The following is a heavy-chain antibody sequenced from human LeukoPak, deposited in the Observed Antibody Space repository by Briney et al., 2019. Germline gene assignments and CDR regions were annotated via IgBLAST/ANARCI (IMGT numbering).Heavy chain of an antibody. Sequence: PGGSLRLSCAASGFSFSSYSMNWVRQAPGKGLVWVSRINNDGTTTNYADSVKGRFTISRDNAKNTLYLQMNSLRVEDTAVYYCNTVTCYNSRAPGDYWGQGTLVTVSS. CDR3: NTVTCYNSRAPGDY. V-gene: IGHV3-74*01. J-gene: IGHJ4*02. D-gene: IGHD3-10*01. CDR2: INNDGTTT. CDR1: GFSFSSYS.